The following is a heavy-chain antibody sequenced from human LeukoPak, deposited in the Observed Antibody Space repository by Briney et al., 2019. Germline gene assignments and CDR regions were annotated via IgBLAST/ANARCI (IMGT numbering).Heavy chain of an antibody. D-gene: IGHD3-22*01. CDR3: AKDFTYFYDSSGRPYGMDV. CDR1: GFTFSFAA. J-gene: IGHJ6*02. CDR2: ISASGGST. V-gene: IGHV3-23*01. Sequence: PGGSLRLSCAASGFTFSFAAMTWVRQGPGKGLEWVSLISASGGSTYYADSVKGRFTISRDNSKNTVYLQMNSLRAEDTALYYCAKDFTYFYDSSGRPYGMDVWGQGTTVTVSS.